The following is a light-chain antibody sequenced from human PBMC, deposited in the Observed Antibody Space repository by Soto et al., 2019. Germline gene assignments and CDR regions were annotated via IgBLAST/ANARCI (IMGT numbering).Light chain of an antibody. CDR3: SSFAGSSKLV. CDR2: EVN. V-gene: IGLV2-8*01. CDR1: SSDVGRYKY. J-gene: IGLJ3*02. Sequence: QSALTQPPSASGSPGQSVTISCTGTSSDVGRYKYVSWYQQYPGKAPKVMIYEVNKRPSGVPDRFSGSKSGNTASLTVSRLQTEDEAHYYCSSFAGSSKLVFGGGTKLTVL.